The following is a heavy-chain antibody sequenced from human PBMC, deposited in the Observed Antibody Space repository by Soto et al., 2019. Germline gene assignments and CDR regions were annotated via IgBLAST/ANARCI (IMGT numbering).Heavy chain of an antibody. Sequence: PGGSLRLSCAASGFTFSSYAMSWVRQAPGKGLEWVSAISGSGVSTYYADSVKGRFTISRDNSKNTLYLQMNSLRAEDTAVYYCVRSTTGEGCFDYWGQGALVTVSS. CDR2: ISGSGVST. V-gene: IGHV3-23*01. CDR1: GFTFSSYA. CDR3: VRSTTGEGCFDY. D-gene: IGHD1-1*01. J-gene: IGHJ4*02.